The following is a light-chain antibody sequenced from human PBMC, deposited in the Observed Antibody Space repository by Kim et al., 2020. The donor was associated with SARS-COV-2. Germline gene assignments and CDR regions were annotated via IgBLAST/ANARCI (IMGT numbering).Light chain of an antibody. CDR1: KLGDKY. CDR3: QAWDINTVV. Sequence: SYELTQPPSMSVSPGQTASITCSGDKLGDKYTCWYQQKAGQSPVLVIYQDTKRPSGIPERFSGSNSGNTATLTIRGTQAMDEADYFCQAWDINTVVFGGGTKVTVL. J-gene: IGLJ2*01. CDR2: QDT. V-gene: IGLV3-1*01.